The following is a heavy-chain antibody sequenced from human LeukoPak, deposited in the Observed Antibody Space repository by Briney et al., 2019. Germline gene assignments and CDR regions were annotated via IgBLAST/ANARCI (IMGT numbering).Heavy chain of an antibody. CDR3: ARYELISTYFDY. D-gene: IGHD1-26*01. CDR1: GGSISRSDYY. V-gene: IGHV4-30-4*01. CDR2: IYYSGIT. J-gene: IGHJ4*02. Sequence: PSQTLSLTCSVSGGSISRSDYYWSWIRQPPGKGLGWIGYIYYSGITYYNPSLKSRVTISVDTSKNQFSLKLSSVTAADTAVYYCARYELISTYFDYWGQGTLVTVSS.